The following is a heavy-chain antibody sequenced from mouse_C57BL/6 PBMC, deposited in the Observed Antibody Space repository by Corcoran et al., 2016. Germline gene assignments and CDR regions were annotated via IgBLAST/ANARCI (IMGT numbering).Heavy chain of an antibody. D-gene: IGHD1-1*01. V-gene: IGHV9-3*01. J-gene: IGHJ3*01. Sequence: QIQLVQSGPELKKPGETVKISCKASGYTFTTYGMSWVKQAPGKGLKWMGWINTYSGVPTYADDFKGRFAFSLETSASTAYLQINNLKNEDTATYFCAREDYGSSWDWFAYWGQGTLVTVSA. CDR1: GYTFTTYG. CDR2: INTYSGVP. CDR3: AREDYGSSWDWFAY.